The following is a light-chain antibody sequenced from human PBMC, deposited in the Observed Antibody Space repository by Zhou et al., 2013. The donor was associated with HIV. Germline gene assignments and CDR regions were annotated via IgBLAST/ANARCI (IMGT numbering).Light chain of an antibody. V-gene: IGKV1-27*01. CDR2: AAS. CDR1: QGISNY. J-gene: IGKJ3*01. CDR3: QKXNSAPLT. Sequence: DIQMTQSPSSLSVSVGDRVTITCRASQGISNYLAWYQQKRGTVPKLLIYAASTLQSGVPSRFTGSGSGTDFALTISSLQPEDVATYYCQKXNSAPLTFGPGTKVEIK.